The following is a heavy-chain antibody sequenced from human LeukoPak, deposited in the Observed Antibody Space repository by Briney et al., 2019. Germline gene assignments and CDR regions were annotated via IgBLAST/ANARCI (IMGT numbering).Heavy chain of an antibody. V-gene: IGHV1-18*04. J-gene: IGHJ4*02. CDR1: GYTFTSYY. CDR3: AAQYCSSTSCCRWGLVDY. D-gene: IGHD2-2*01. Sequence: ASVKVSCKASGYTFTSYYMHWVRQAPGQGLEWMGWISAYNGNTNYAQKLQGRVTMTTDTSTSTAYMELRSLRSDDTAVYYCAAQYCSSTSCCRWGLVDYWGQGTLVTVSS. CDR2: ISAYNGNT.